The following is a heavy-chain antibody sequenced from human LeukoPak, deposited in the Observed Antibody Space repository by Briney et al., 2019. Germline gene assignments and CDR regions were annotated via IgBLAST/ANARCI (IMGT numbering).Heavy chain of an antibody. D-gene: IGHD6-19*01. CDR2: IYYSGST. V-gene: IGHV4-39*07. CDR1: GGSISSSSYY. Sequence: SETLSLTCTVSGGSISSSSYYWGWIRQPPGKGLEWIGSIYYSGSTYYNPSIKSRVTISVDTSKNQFSLKLSSVTAADTAVYYCARAIPLRSGWSWTDAFDIWGQGTMVTVSS. CDR3: ARAIPLRSGWSWTDAFDI. J-gene: IGHJ3*02.